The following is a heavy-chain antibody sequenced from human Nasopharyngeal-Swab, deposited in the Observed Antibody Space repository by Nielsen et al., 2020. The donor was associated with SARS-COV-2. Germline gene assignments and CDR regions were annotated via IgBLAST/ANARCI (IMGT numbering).Heavy chain of an antibody. Sequence: ASVKVSCKASGYTFTSYYMHWVRQAPGQGLEWMGWINTGNGNTEYSQRFQGRVAITRDTSASTAYMELSSLRSEDTAVYYCASGYSSGWPTSDAFDYWGQGSLVSVSS. D-gene: IGHD6-19*01. CDR3: ASGYSSGWPTSDAFDY. J-gene: IGHJ4*02. CDR1: GYTFTSYY. CDR2: INTGNGNT. V-gene: IGHV1-3*04.